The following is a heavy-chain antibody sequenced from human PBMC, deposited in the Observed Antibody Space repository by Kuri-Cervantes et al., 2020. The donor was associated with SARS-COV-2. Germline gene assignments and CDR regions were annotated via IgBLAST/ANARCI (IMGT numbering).Heavy chain of an antibody. J-gene: IGHJ6*03. D-gene: IGHD3-3*01. CDR1: GFTFSSYN. Sequence: GESLKISCAASGFTFSSYNMNWVRQAPGKGLEWVSSISSSGSTIYYADSVKGRFTISRDNAKNSLYLQMNSLRAEDTAVYYCARRVFTIFGVGYYYMDVWGKGTTVAVSS. CDR2: ISSSGSTI. V-gene: IGHV3-21*04. CDR3: ARRVFTIFGVGYYYMDV.